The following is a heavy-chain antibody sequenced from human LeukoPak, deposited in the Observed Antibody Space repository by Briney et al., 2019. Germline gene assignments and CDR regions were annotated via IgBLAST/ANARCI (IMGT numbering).Heavy chain of an antibody. CDR3: ARASTVRGAKYYFDF. Sequence: GGSLRLSCTASGFTLRDYAMSWVRQAPGKGLEWVGFIRSSPSGGTTEYAASVKGRFTISRDDSKSIAYLQMNSLGTEDTAVFYCARASTVRGAKYYFDFWGQGTLVTVSS. CDR2: IRSSPSGGTT. V-gene: IGHV3-49*04. J-gene: IGHJ4*02. D-gene: IGHD3-10*01. CDR1: GFTLRDYA.